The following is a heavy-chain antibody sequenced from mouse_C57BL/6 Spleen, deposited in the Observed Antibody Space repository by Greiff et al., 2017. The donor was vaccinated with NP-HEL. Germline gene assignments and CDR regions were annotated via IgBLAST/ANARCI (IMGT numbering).Heavy chain of an antibody. CDR2: ISYDGST. D-gene: IGHD2-5*01. CDR1: GYSITSGYY. CDR3: ARGNSNPWVAY. V-gene: IGHV3-6*01. J-gene: IGHJ3*01. Sequence: EVQLQASGPGLVKPSQSPSLTCSVTGYSITSGYYWNWIRQFPGNKLEWMVYISYDGSTNSTPSLNHRISITRDPTKNTYYLKLNSVSTEDSAKKYRARGNSNPWVAYWGQGTLVTVSA.